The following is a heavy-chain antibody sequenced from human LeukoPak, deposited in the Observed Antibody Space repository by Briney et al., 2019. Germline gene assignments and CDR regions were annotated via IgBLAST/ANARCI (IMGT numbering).Heavy chain of an antibody. D-gene: IGHD6-13*01. CDR1: GFTFSSYW. Sequence: SGGSLRLSCAASGFTFSSYWMHWVRQAPGKGLVWVSHINSDGSTTGFADSVKGRFTISRDNAKNTLYLQMNSLRAEDTAVYYCARDPYSSSSHWGQGTLVTVSS. CDR2: INSDGSTT. J-gene: IGHJ4*02. CDR3: ARDPYSSSSH. V-gene: IGHV3-74*01.